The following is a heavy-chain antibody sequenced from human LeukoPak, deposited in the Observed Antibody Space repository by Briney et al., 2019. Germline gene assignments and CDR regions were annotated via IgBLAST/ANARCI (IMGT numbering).Heavy chain of an antibody. V-gene: IGHV1-18*04. CDR3: ARWGVHGTTTYCFDY. CDR2: ISGENGNT. Sequence: ASVKVSCKTSGYSFTNYGVGWVRQAPGQGPEWLGWISGENGNTNYAQKFQARITMTTDTSTGTAYMELRRLRSDDTAVYYCARWGVHGTTTYCFDYWGQGSQVTVSS. J-gene: IGHJ4*02. D-gene: IGHD2/OR15-2a*01. CDR1: GYSFTNYG.